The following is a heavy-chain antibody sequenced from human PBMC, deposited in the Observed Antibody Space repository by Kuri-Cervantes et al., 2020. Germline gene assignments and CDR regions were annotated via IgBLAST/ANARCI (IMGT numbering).Heavy chain of an antibody. CDR3: ARLGWIQLWLGGFDY. V-gene: IGHV3-23*01. D-gene: IGHD5-18*01. CDR2: ISGSGSST. J-gene: IGHJ4*02. CDR1: GFTFDDYG. Sequence: GGSLRLSCAASGFTFDDYGMSWVRQAPGKGLEWVSSISGSGSSTYYADSVKGRFTISRDNSKNTLYLQMNSLRAEDTAVYYCARLGWIQLWLGGFDYWGQGTLVTVSS.